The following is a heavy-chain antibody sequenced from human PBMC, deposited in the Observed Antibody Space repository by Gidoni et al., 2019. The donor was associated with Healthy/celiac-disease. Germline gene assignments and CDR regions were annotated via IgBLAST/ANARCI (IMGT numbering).Heavy chain of an antibody. D-gene: IGHD2-2*01. J-gene: IGHJ4*02. V-gene: IGHV3-9*01. Sequence: EVQLVESGGGLVQHGRSLRLSCAAAGFNFDGYDMHWVRQAPGKGLEWVSGISWNSGSIGYADSVKGRFTISRDNAKNSLYLQMNSLRAEDTALYYCAKGYCSSTSCSIHDYWGQGTLVTVSS. CDR2: ISWNSGSI. CDR1: GFNFDGYD. CDR3: AKGYCSSTSCSIHDY.